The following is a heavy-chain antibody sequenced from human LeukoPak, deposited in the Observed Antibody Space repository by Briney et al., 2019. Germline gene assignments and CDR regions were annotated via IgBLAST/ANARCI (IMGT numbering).Heavy chain of an antibody. CDR2: ISSDGGNT. CDR1: AFTFSSSA. D-gene: IGHD6-19*01. J-gene: IGHJ4*02. CDR3: ARDAARYGSGWYYDF. V-gene: IGHV3-23*01. Sequence: GGSLRLSCATSAFTFSSSAMSWVRQAPGKGLEWVSAISSDGGNTYYADSVKGRFTISRDNSRNTLYLQMNGLRAEDTAVYYCARDAARYGSGWYYDFWGQGTLVTVSS.